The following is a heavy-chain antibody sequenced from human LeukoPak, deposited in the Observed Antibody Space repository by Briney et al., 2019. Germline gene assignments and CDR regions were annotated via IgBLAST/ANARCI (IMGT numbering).Heavy chain of an antibody. CDR3: ARGSYNWNYNWFDP. V-gene: IGHV4-59*01. Sequence: SETLSLTCTVSGGSISSYYWSWIRQPPGKGLEWIGYIYYSESTNYNPSLKSRVTISVDTSKNQFSLKLSSVTAADTAVYYCARGSYNWNYNWFDPWGQGTLVTVSS. CDR2: IYYSEST. D-gene: IGHD1-7*01. J-gene: IGHJ5*02. CDR1: GGSISSYY.